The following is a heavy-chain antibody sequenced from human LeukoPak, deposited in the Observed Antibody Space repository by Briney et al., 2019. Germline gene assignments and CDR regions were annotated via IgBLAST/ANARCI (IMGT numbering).Heavy chain of an antibody. CDR1: GGTFNSYA. CDR3: ARGVEMATISPGIY. D-gene: IGHD5-24*01. Sequence: AATVRVSYKASGGTFNSYAISWVRQAPGQGVEWMGGIIPIFGTANYAQKFQGRVTITADESTSTAYMELSSLRSEDTAVYYCARGVEMATISPGIYWGQGTLVTVSS. J-gene: IGHJ4*02. V-gene: IGHV1-69*13. CDR2: IIPIFGTA.